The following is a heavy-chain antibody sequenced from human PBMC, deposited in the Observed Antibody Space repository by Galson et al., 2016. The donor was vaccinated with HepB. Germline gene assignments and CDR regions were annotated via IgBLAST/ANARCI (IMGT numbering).Heavy chain of an antibody. CDR3: ARDDPLAEYFQH. Sequence: SLRLSCAASGFTFSDYYMSWIRQAPGKGLEWISIISLSGTTIYYADSVKGRFTISRDNAKNSLYLQMNSLRAEDTAVYYWARDDPLAEYFQHWGQGSLVTVSS. CDR1: GFTFSDYY. V-gene: IGHV3-11*01. J-gene: IGHJ1*01. CDR2: ISLSGTTI.